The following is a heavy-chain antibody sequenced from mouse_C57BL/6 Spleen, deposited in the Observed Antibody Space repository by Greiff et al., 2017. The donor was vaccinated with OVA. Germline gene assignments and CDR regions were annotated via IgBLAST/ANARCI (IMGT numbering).Heavy chain of an antibody. D-gene: IGHD2-4*01. CDR1: GYSITSGYY. J-gene: IGHJ3*01. V-gene: IGHV3-6*01. CDR3: ATDYDYDGAY. Sequence: ESGPGLVKPSQSLSLTCSVTGYSITSGYYWNWIRQFPGNKLEWMGYISYDGSNNYNPSLKNRISITRDTSKNQFFLKLNSVTTEDTATYYCATDYDYDGAYWGQGTLVTVSA. CDR2: ISYDGSN.